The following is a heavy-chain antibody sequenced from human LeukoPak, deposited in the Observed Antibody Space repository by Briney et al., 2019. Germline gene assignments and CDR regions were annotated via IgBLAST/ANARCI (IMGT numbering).Heavy chain of an antibody. CDR2: MTTNSGVT. J-gene: IGHJ4*02. D-gene: IGHD2-2*01. Sequence: ASVKKCCKPSGYTFTVNYLHWVRQPPGQGYEWVVWMTTNSGVTVYAQKLQWRVTMTSDTSISTGYMELSSLTSYDTAVDFGTRGAVTSWFDYWGQGSLVTVSS. CDR3: TRGAVTSWFDY. CDR1: GYTFTVNY. V-gene: IGHV1-2*02.